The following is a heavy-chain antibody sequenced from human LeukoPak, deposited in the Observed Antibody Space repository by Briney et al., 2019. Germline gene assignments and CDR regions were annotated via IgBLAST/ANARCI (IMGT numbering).Heavy chain of an antibody. CDR3: ARRAGAYSHPYDY. V-gene: IGHV3-53*01. Sequence: PGESVRLSCTVSGFTVSSNSMSWVRQAPGKGLEWVSFIYSDNTHYSDSVKGRFTISRDNSKNTQYLQMNSLRAEDPAVYYCARRAGAYSHPYDYWGQGTLVTVSS. D-gene: IGHD4/OR15-4a*01. CDR2: IYSDNT. J-gene: IGHJ4*02. CDR1: GFTVSSNS.